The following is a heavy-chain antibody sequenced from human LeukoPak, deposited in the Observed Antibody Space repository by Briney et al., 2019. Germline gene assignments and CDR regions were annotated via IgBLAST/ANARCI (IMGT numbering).Heavy chain of an antibody. D-gene: IGHD3-16*01. V-gene: IGHV3-73*01. CDR1: GFTFSGSA. CDR2: IRSKANSYAT. J-gene: IGHJ6*03. Sequence: TGGSLRLSCAASGFTFSGSAMHWVRQASGKGLEWVGRIRSKANSYATAYAASVKGRFTISRDDSKNTAYLQMNSLKTEDTAVYYCTRRGEDYYYYMDVWGKGTTVTISS. CDR3: TRRGEDYYYYMDV.